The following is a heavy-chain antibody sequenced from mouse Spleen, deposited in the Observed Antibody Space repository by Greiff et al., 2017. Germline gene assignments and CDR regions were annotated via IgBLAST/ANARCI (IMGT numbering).Heavy chain of an antibody. V-gene: IGHV2-6-1*01. CDR2: IWSDGST. J-gene: IGHJ4*01. CDR1: GFSLTSYG. CDR3: ARHLGRRSYYAMDY. Sequence: QVQLKESGPGLVAPSQSLSITCTISGFSLTSYGVHWVRQPPGKGLEWLVVIWSDGSTTYNSALKSRLSISKDNSKSQVFLKMNSLQTDDTAMYYCARHLGRRSYYAMDYWGQGTSVTVSS. D-gene: IGHD4-1*01.